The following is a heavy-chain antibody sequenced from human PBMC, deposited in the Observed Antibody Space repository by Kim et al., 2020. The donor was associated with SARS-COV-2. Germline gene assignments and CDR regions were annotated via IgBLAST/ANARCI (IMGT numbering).Heavy chain of an antibody. CDR2: IFSGGNT. Sequence: GGSLRLSCAASGFTVSRNYMSWVRQAPGKGLEWVSVIFSGGNTYYADSVKGRFTISRDNSKNTLYLQMNSLRAEDTAVYYCARGALAAAVALYGMDVWGQGTTVTVSS. CDR1: GFTVSRNY. D-gene: IGHD6-13*01. J-gene: IGHJ6*02. CDR3: ARGALAAAVALYGMDV. V-gene: IGHV3-53*01.